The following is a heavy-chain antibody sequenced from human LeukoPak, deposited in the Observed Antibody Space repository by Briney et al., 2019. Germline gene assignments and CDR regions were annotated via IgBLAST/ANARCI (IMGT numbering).Heavy chain of an antibody. CDR2: ISSSSSYI. V-gene: IGHV3-21*01. Sequence: GGSLRLSCAASGFTFSSYSMNWVRQAPGKGLEWVSSISSSSSYIYYADSVKGRFTISRDNAKNSPYLQMNSLRAEDTAVYYCARGGYSGYSVCSYWGQGTLVTVSS. CDR1: GFTFSSYS. D-gene: IGHD5-12*01. J-gene: IGHJ4*02. CDR3: ARGGYSGYSVCSY.